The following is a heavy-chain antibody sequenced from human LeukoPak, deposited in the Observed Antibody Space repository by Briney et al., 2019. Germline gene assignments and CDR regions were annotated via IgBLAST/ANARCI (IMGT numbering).Heavy chain of an antibody. CDR3: ARGRYYDSSGYRPYYYYYYMDV. D-gene: IGHD3-22*01. CDR1: GYSISNGYY. J-gene: IGHJ6*03. V-gene: IGHV4-38-2*02. CDR2: VYHSGST. Sequence: PSETLSLTCTVSGYSISNGYYWGWIRQPPGKGLEWIGSVYHSGSTDYKPSLKSRVTISVDTSKNQFSLKLSSVTAADTAVYYCARGRYYDSSGYRPYYYYYYMDVWGKGTTVTVSS.